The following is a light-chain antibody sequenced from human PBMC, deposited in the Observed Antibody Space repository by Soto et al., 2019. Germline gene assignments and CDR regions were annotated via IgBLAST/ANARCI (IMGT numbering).Light chain of an antibody. V-gene: IGLV2-23*01. CDR2: EGS. CDR1: SSDVGNYNF. CDR3: CSYAGDSTLI. J-gene: IGLJ2*01. Sequence: QSALTQPASVSGSPGQSITISCTGTSSDVGNYNFVSWYQQLPGKAPKLMIYEGSKRPSGVSNRFSGSMSGNTASLRISGLRAEDEADYSCCSYAGDSTLIFGGGTKLTVL.